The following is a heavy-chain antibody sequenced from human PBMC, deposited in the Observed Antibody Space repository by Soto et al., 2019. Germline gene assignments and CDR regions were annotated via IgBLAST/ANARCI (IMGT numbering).Heavy chain of an antibody. CDR2: ISYDGSNK. D-gene: IGHD3-22*01. Sequence: GGSLRLSCAASGFTFSSYGMHWVRQAPGKGLEWVAVISYDGSNKYYADSVKGRFTISRDNSKNTLYLQMNSLRAEDTAVYYCAKVSYDSSGYDAFDIWGQGTMVTVSS. J-gene: IGHJ3*02. CDR3: AKVSYDSSGYDAFDI. V-gene: IGHV3-30*18. CDR1: GFTFSSYG.